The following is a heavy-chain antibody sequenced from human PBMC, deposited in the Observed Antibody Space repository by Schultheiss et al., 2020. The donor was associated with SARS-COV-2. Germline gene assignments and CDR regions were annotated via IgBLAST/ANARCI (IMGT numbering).Heavy chain of an antibody. Sequence: ASVKVSCKASGYTFTSYGISWVRQAPGQGLEWMGIINPSGGSTSYAQKFQGRVTMTRDTSTSTVYMELRSLRSDDTAVYYCARSQIVATGSDYWGQGTLVTVSS. CDR2: INPSGGST. J-gene: IGHJ4*02. CDR3: ARSQIVATGSDY. CDR1: GYTFTSYG. D-gene: IGHD5-12*01. V-gene: IGHV1-46*01.